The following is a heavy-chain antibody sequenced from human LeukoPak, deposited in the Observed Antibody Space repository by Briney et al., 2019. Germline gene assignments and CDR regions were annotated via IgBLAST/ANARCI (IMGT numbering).Heavy chain of an antibody. V-gene: IGHV4-59*01. D-gene: IGHD3-10*01. J-gene: IGHJ5*02. CDR1: VYSINTYY. CDR3: ARSEGVYYGSGSSGSYYPHWFDP. Sequence: PSETLSLTCTISVYSINTYYWSWIRQPPGKGLEWIGYIYYSGSPKYNPSLQSRVTISLDTSKKQFSLKLNSVTAADTAVYYCARSEGVYYGSGSSGSYYPHWFDPWGQGILVTVSS. CDR2: IYYSGSP.